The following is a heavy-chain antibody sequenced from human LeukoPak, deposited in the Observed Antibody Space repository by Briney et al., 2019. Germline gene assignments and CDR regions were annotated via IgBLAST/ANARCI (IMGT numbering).Heavy chain of an antibody. V-gene: IGHV4-4*07. CDR2: IYTSGST. D-gene: IGHD5-24*01. J-gene: IGHJ3*02. Sequence: PSETLSLTCTVSGGSISSYYWSWIRPPAGKGLEWIGRIYTSGSTNYNPSLKSRVTMSVDTSKNQFSLKLSSVTAADTAVYYCARGRDGYNGDDAFDIWGQGTMVTVSS. CDR1: GGSISSYY. CDR3: ARGRDGYNGDDAFDI.